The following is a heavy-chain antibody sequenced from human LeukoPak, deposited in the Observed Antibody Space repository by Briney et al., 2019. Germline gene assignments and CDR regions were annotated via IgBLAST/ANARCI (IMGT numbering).Heavy chain of an antibody. CDR1: GFTFSTYA. CDR2: ISTSGGST. Sequence: PGGSLRLSCAASGFTFSTYAVSWVRRAPGKGLEWVSGISTSGGSTYYADSVKGRFTISRDNSKNTLYLQMNSPRAEDTAVYYCAGGVNYWGQGTLVTVSS. D-gene: IGHD3-16*01. CDR3: AGGVNY. J-gene: IGHJ4*02. V-gene: IGHV3-23*01.